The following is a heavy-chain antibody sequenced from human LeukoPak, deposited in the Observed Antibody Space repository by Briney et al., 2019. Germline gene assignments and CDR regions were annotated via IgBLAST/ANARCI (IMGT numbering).Heavy chain of an antibody. CDR3: ARLQGLNWFDP. V-gene: IGHV4-59*12. CDR1: GGSISSNY. D-gene: IGHD5-24*01. Sequence: SETLSLTCNVSGGSISSNYWSWIRQPPGKGLEWIGYIYYSGSTYYNPSLKSRVTISVDTSKNQFSLKLSSVTAADTAVYYCARLQGLNWFDPWGQGTLVTVSS. J-gene: IGHJ5*02. CDR2: IYYSGST.